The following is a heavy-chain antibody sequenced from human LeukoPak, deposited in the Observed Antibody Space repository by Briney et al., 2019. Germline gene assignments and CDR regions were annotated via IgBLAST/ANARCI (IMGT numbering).Heavy chain of an antibody. J-gene: IGHJ4*02. CDR2: ICPGDSDT. D-gene: IGHD3-10*01. CDR3: ARSPRITMVRGELGVDY. V-gene: IGHV5-51*01. CDR1: GSSFASYW. Sequence: GESLKISCKGSGSSFASYWIGWVRQMPGKGLEWMGIICPGDSDTRYSPSFQGQVTISADKSISTAYLQWSSLKASDTAMYYCARSPRITMVRGELGVDYWGQGPLVTVSS.